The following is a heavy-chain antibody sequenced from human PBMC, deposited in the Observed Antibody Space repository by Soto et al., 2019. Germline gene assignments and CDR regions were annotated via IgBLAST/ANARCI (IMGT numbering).Heavy chain of an antibody. CDR3: ARDLSSSSWYEFDY. V-gene: IGHV3-11*05. Sequence: QVQLVESGGGLVKPGGSLRLSCAASGFTFSDYYMSWIRQAPGKGLEWVSYISSSSSYTNYADSVKGRFTISRDNVKNSLYLQMNSLRAEDTAVYYCARDLSSSSWYEFDYWGQGTLVTVSS. CDR1: GFTFSDYY. D-gene: IGHD6-13*01. CDR2: ISSSSSYT. J-gene: IGHJ4*02.